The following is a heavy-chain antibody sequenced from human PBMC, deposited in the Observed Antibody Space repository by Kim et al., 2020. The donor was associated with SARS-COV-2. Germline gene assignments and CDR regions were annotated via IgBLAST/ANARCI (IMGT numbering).Heavy chain of an antibody. CDR2: ISWNSGSI. CDR3: AKTVAGPDAFDI. J-gene: IGHJ3*02. CDR1: GFTFDDYA. V-gene: IGHV3-9*01. Sequence: GGSLRLSCAASGFTFDDYAMHWVRQAPGKGLEWVSGISWNSGSIGYADSVKGRFTISRDNAKNSLYLQMNSLRAEDTALYYCAKTVAGPDAFDIWGQGT. D-gene: IGHD6-19*01.